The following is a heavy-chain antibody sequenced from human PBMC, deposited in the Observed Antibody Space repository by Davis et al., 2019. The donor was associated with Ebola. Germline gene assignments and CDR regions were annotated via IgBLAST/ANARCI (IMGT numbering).Heavy chain of an antibody. D-gene: IGHD3-9*01. CDR3: AREKYYDILTGPRGY. Sequence: ASVKVSCKASGGTFSSYTITWVRQAPGQGLEWMGWINPNSGGTNYAQKFQGRVTMTRDTSISTAYMELSRLRSDDTAVYYCAREKYYDILTGPRGYWGQGTLVTVSS. J-gene: IGHJ4*02. CDR1: GGTFSSYT. V-gene: IGHV1-2*02. CDR2: INPNSGGT.